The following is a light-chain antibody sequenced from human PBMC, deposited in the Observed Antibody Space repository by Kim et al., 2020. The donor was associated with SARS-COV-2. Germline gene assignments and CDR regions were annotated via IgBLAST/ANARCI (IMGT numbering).Light chain of an antibody. V-gene: IGLV1-47*01. CDR2: RND. CDR3: ATWDDNLNGLVI. CDR1: PSNIGSNY. Sequence: QIVSISCSGGPSNIGSNYVNWYQQVPGMAPKLLIYRNDRRPSAVPDRFSGSKSGTSASLDISGLRSEDEADYYCATWDDNLNGLVIFGGGTQLTVL. J-gene: IGLJ2*01.